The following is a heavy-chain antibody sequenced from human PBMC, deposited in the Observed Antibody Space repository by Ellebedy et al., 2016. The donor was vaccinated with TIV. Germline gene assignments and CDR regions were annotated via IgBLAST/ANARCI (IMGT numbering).Heavy chain of an antibody. J-gene: IGHJ6*02. CDR3: ARVSDPASGYYGSGSSLSGYYYYGMDV. V-gene: IGHV1-69*06. CDR2: IIPIFGTA. Sequence: SVKVSXKASGGTFSSYAISWVRQAPGQGLEWMGGIIPIFGTANYAQKFQGRVTITADKSTSTAYMELSSLRSEDTAVYYCARVSDPASGYYGSGSSLSGYYYYGMDVWGQGTTVTVSS. CDR1: GGTFSSYA. D-gene: IGHD3-10*01.